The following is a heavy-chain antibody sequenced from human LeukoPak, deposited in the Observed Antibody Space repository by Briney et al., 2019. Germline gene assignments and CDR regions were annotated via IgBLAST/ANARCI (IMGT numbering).Heavy chain of an antibody. CDR3: ARGQIYGMDV. CDR1: GGSITSYY. V-gene: IGHV4-59*08. CDR2: ISYSGGT. J-gene: IGHJ6*02. Sequence: SETLSLTCTVSGGSITSYYWTWIRQPPGKGLEWFGYISYSGGTNYNPSLKSRVTMSLDTSKNQVSLNLSSVTAADTAVYYCARGQIYGMDVWGQGTTVTVSS.